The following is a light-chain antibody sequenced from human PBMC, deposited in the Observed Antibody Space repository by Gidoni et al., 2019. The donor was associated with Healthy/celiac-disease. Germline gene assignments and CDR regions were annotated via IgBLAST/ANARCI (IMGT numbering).Light chain of an antibody. CDR2: AAS. CDR3: QQYNSYPPT. Sequence: IQITQSPSSLSASVGDRVTITCRASPVISNYVAWFQQKPGKAHKSLIYAASRLQSAVPSKFSGSGAGTDFTLTISSLQPEDFATYYCQQYNSYPPTFGQGTKLEIK. V-gene: IGKV1-16*02. CDR1: PVISNY. J-gene: IGKJ2*01.